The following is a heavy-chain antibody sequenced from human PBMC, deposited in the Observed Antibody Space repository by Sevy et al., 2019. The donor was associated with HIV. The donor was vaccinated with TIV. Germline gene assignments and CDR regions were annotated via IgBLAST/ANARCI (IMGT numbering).Heavy chain of an antibody. D-gene: IGHD4-4*01. CDR3: ARMTTVTTGFDY. J-gene: IGHJ4*02. CDR2: IYYSGST. V-gene: IGHV4-59*01. CDR1: GGSISSYY. Sequence: SETLSLTCTVSGGSISSYYWSWIRQPPGKGLEWIGYIYYSGSTNYNPSLKSRFTISVDTSKNQFSLKLSSVTAADTAVYYCARMTTVTTGFDYWGQGTLVTVPQ.